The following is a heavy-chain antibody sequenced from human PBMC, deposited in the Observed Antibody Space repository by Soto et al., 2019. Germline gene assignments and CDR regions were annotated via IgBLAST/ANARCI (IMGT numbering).Heavy chain of an antibody. Sequence: GGSLRLSCAASGLKFSDYYMTWIRQAPGKGLEWVSDISSSGRAIYYADSVKGRFTISRDNAKNSLYLQMSSLRAEDTAVYFCARGGTIIWYFDLWGRGTLVTVSS. CDR2: ISSSGRAI. J-gene: IGHJ2*01. D-gene: IGHD2-2*01. V-gene: IGHV3-11*01. CDR3: ARGGTIIWYFDL. CDR1: GLKFSDYY.